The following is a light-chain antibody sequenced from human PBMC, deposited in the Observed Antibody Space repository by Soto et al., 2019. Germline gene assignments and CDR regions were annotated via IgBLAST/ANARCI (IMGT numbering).Light chain of an antibody. Sequence: QPVLTQPPSVSGAPGQRVTISCTGSISNIGAGYDVHWYQQLPGTAPKLLIYGNSNRPSGVPDRFSGSKSGTSASLAISGLHAEDEADYYCQSYDSSLSGSYVFGTGTKLTVL. V-gene: IGLV1-40*01. CDR3: QSYDSSLSGSYV. CDR2: GNS. CDR1: ISNIGAGYD. J-gene: IGLJ1*01.